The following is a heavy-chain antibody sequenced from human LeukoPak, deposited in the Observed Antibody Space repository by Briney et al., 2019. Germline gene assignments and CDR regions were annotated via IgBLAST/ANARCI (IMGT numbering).Heavy chain of an antibody. CDR1: GFTFDTCE. CDR2: ISSRSRGI. V-gene: IGHV3-48*03. Sequence: GGSLRLSCGASGFTFDTCEMNWVRQAPGKGLEWLASISSRSRGIYYADSVKGRFTISRDNAKNSLYLQMNSLRAEDTALYYCARDDSTVTRFDYWGQGTLVTVSS. J-gene: IGHJ4*02. D-gene: IGHD4-17*01. CDR3: ARDDSTVTRFDY.